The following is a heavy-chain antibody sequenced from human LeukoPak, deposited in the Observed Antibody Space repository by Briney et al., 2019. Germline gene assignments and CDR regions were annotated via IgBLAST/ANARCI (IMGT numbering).Heavy chain of an antibody. J-gene: IGHJ4*02. CDR2: ISGSGGSA. CDR1: VFTFSSYA. V-gene: IGHV3-23*01. CDR3: AKIHYGSGSLFDY. D-gene: IGHD3-10*01. Sequence: GGSLRLSCAASVFTFSSYAMSWVRQAPGKGLEWVSAISGSGGSAYYADSVKGRFTISRDNSKNTLYLQMNSLRAEDTAVYYCAKIHYGSGSLFDYWGQGTLVTVSS.